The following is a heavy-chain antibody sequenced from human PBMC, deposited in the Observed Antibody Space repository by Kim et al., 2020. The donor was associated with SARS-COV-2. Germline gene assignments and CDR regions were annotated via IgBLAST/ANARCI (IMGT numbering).Heavy chain of an antibody. V-gene: IGHV3-49*02. CDR3: SRHNEYGDYAFDY. J-gene: IGHJ4*02. Sequence: YAASVKGRFTISRDDSKSIAYLQMIRLKTEDTAVYYCSRHNEYGDYAFDYWGQGTLVTVSS. D-gene: IGHD4-17*01.